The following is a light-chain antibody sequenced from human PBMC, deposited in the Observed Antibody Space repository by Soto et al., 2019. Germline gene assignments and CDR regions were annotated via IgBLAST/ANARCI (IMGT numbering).Light chain of an antibody. Sequence: DIQVTQSPSSLSASVGDKVTITCRASQSVTKYINWYQQKPGKPPKLLIYSASNLESEVPSRFSGSGSETDFTLTISSLQPEDFATYYCQQTYSIPKTFGHGTKLDIK. CDR3: QQTYSIPKT. CDR2: SAS. V-gene: IGKV1-39*01. CDR1: QSVTKY. J-gene: IGKJ2*01.